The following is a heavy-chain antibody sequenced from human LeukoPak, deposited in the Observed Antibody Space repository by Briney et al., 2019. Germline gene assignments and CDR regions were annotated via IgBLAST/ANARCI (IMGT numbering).Heavy chain of an antibody. V-gene: IGHV3-74*01. J-gene: IGHJ4*02. CDR2: INSDGSTT. Sequence: PGGSLRLSCEASGFXLSSYWMHWVRQAPGKGLVWVSRINSDGSTTNYADSVKGRFTISRDNAKNSLYLQMNSLRDEDTAVYYCARDWYFDYWGQGTLVTVSS. CDR3: ARDWYFDY. CDR1: GFXLSSYW.